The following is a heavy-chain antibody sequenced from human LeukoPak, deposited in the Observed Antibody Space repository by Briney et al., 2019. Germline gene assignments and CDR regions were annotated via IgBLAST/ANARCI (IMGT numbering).Heavy chain of an antibody. V-gene: IGHV1-8*01. CDR1: GYTFTSYD. D-gene: IGHD5-12*01. CDR2: MNTNSGIT. Sequence: GSVRVSCTASGYTFTSYDINWVRQAPGQGLEWMGWMNTNSGITDYVQTFQGRVTMTRNTSISTAYMELSSLRSEDTAVYYCARGGGYNYYYYCMDVCGKGTTVTISS. J-gene: IGHJ6*03. CDR3: ARGGGYNYYYYCMDV.